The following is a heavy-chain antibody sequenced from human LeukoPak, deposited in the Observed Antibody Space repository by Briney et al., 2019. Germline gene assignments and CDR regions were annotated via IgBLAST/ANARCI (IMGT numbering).Heavy chain of an antibody. V-gene: IGHV1-69*04. CDR1: GGTLSSYA. CDR2: IIPFLGIA. J-gene: IGHJ4*02. D-gene: IGHD4-23*01. Sequence: SSVKVSCKASGGTLSSYAISWVRQAPGQGLEGMGRIIPFLGIANHAQKNQGRVTITADKTTSTAYMKLSSLRSEDTAVYYCARDQGGYGGGARWYFDYWGQGTVVTVSS. CDR3: ARDQGGYGGGARWYFDY.